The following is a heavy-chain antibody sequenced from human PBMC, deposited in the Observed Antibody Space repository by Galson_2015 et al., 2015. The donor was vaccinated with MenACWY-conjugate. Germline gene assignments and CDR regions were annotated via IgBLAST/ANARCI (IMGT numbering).Heavy chain of an antibody. V-gene: IGHV3-30*10. CDR3: VRAEGWLRSAFDL. Sequence: SLRLSCAASGFRFSSYPFYWVRQSPGKGLEWVAVVSYDASSRYYRDSVQGRFTISRDNSKNTVSLEMSSLGPEDSAAYYCVRAEGWLRSAFDLWGQGTMVTVSS. J-gene: IGHJ3*01. CDR2: VSYDASSR. D-gene: IGHD5-12*01. CDR1: GFRFSSYP.